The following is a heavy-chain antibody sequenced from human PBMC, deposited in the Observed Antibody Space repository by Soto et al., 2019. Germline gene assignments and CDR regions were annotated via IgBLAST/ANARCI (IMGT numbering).Heavy chain of an antibody. J-gene: IGHJ4*02. Sequence: QITLKESGPTLVKPTQTLTLTCTFSGFSLSTSGVGVGWIRQPPGKALEWLALIYWDDDKRYSPSLKSRLTITKDTSKNQVVLTMTNMYPVDTATYYCAHSFNSDYIWGSYRLFDYWGQGTLVTVSS. D-gene: IGHD3-16*02. V-gene: IGHV2-5*02. CDR2: IYWDDDK. CDR1: GFSLSTSGVG. CDR3: AHSFNSDYIWGSYRLFDY.